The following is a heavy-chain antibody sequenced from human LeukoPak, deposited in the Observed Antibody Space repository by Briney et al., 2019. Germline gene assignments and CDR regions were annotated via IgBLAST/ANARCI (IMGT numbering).Heavy chain of an antibody. CDR1: GFTLSSYG. J-gene: IGHJ4*02. CDR3: ARDQSLYSSSSVIDF. D-gene: IGHD6-6*01. Sequence: GGSLRLSCAASGFTLSSYGMHWVRQAPGKGLEWVAVVWYDGSPKLYADSVKGRFTISGDYSKNTLYLQMNSLRVEDTAVYYCARDQSLYSSSSVIDFWGQGTLVT. CDR2: VWYDGSPK. V-gene: IGHV3-33*01.